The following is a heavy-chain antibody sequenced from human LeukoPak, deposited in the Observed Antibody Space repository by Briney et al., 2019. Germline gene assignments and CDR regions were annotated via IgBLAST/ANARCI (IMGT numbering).Heavy chain of an antibody. D-gene: IGHD6-19*01. CDR2: ISGSGVST. Sequence: GGSLRLSCAASGFTFSTYAMNWVRQAPGKGLEWVSTISGSGVSTYYADSVKGRFTISRDNSKNTLYLQMNSLRAEDTAVYYCAREGYSSGWYKPDAFDIWGQGTMVTVSS. CDR1: GFTFSTYA. J-gene: IGHJ3*02. CDR3: AREGYSSGWYKPDAFDI. V-gene: IGHV3-23*01.